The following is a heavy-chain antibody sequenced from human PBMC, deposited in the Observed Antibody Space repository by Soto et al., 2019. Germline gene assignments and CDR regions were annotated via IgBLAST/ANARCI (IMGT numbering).Heavy chain of an antibody. CDR1: GYTFTSYD. V-gene: IGHV1-8*01. CDR2: MNPNSGNT. CDR3: AIVRRGVDY. J-gene: IGHJ4*02. Sequence: QVQLVQSXXXXXXXXASVKVSCKASGYTFTSYDINWVRQATGQGLEWMGWMNPNSGNTGYAQKFQGRVTMTRNTSRSPAYMELSSRGSEATAVYYFAIVRRGVDYWGQGTLVTVSS.